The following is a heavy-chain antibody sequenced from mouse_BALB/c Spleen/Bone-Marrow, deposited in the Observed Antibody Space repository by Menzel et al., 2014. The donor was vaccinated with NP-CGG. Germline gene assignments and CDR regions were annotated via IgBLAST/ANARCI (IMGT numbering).Heavy chain of an antibody. CDR3: ARNYYGSSYAMDY. CDR2: IWSGGST. Sequence: QVQLQQSGPGLVQPSQSLSITCTVSGFSLTSYGVHWVRQSPGKGLDWLGVIWSGGSTDYNAAFISRLSISKDNSKSXIFFKMNSLQFNDTAIYYCARNYYGSSYAMDYWGQGTSVTVSS. CDR1: GFSLTSYG. D-gene: IGHD1-1*01. V-gene: IGHV2-2*03. J-gene: IGHJ4*01.